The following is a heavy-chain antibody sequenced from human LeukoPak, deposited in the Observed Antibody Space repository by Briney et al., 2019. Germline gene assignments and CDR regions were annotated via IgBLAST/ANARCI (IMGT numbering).Heavy chain of an antibody. D-gene: IGHD1-7*01. CDR2: FDPEDGET. CDR1: GYTLTDLS. V-gene: IGHV1-24*01. Sequence: ASVKVSCKVSGYTLTDLSMHWVRQAPGKGLEWMGGFDPEDGETIYAQKFQGRVTITRNTSTSTAYMELRSLRSEDTAVYYCARSGITGTTGWFDPWGQGTLVTVSS. J-gene: IGHJ5*02. CDR3: ARSGITGTTGWFDP.